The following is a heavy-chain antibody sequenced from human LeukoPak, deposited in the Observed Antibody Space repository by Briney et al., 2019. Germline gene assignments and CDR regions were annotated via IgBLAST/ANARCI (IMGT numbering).Heavy chain of an antibody. D-gene: IGHD3-22*01. V-gene: IGHV3-73*01. CDR2: IGVKTNNYAT. CDR3: TRLVGDSSGYYGDY. CDR1: GFTFSASD. Sequence: SGGSLRLSCAASGFTFSASDMHWVRQASGKGLEWVGRIGVKTNNYATAYGASVRGRFTISRDDSKNTAYLQMNSLKTEDTAVYYCTRLVGDSSGYYGDYWGQGTLVTVSS. J-gene: IGHJ4*02.